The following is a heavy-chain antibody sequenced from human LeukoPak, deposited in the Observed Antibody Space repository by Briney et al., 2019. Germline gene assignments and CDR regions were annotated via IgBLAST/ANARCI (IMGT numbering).Heavy chain of an antibody. V-gene: IGHV3-74*01. J-gene: IGHJ4*02. CDR1: GFIFSSFW. CDR2: INSDGRKT. CDR3: GRGMRDYYGLDY. D-gene: IGHD3-10*01. Sequence: GGSLRLSCAASGFIFSSFWMHWVRQVPGKGLVWVSHINSDGRKTDYADSVRGRYTISRDNAKNTLYLQMNRLTVEDTAVYYCGRGMRDYYGLDYWGQGILVTVSS.